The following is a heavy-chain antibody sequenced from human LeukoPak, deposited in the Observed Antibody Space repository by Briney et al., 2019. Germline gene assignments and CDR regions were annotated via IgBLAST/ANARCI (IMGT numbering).Heavy chain of an antibody. D-gene: IGHD1-26*01. V-gene: IGHV3-15*01. CDR2: IKNKTNGGTT. CDR1: GFTLSNAY. J-gene: IGHJ5*02. Sequence: GSLRLSCAASGFTLSNAYMSWVRQAPGKGLEWVGRIKNKTNGGTTDYAAPVKGRFTISRDDSKNTLYLQMNSLKTEDTAVYYCTTTIVGVTTWFDPWGQGTLVTVSS. CDR3: TTTIVGVTTWFDP.